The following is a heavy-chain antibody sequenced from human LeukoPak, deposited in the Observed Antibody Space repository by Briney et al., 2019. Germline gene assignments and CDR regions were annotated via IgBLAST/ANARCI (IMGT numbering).Heavy chain of an antibody. CDR3: ARRGYCSSTSCYHLDYYGMDV. Sequence: PGGSLKISCKGSGYSFTSYWIGWVRQMPGKGLEWMGIIYPGDSDTRYSPSFQGQVTISADKSISTAYLQWSSLKASDTAMYYCARRGYCSSTSCYHLDYYGMDVWGQGTTVTVSS. CDR2: IYPGDSDT. J-gene: IGHJ6*02. D-gene: IGHD2-2*01. CDR1: GYSFTSYW. V-gene: IGHV5-51*01.